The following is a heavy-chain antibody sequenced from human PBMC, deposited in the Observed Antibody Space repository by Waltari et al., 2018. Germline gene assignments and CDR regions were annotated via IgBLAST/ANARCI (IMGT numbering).Heavy chain of an antibody. CDR2: ISSSSSTI. Sequence: EVQLVESGGCLVQPGGSLRLSCAASGFTFSRYSLDWVRPAPGKGLEWVSYISSSSSTIYYADSVKGRFTISRDNAKNSLYLQMNSLRAEDTAVYYCARDGIAVAGIIDYWGQGTLVTVSS. V-gene: IGHV3-48*01. D-gene: IGHD6-19*01. CDR3: ARDGIAVAGIIDY. CDR1: GFTFSRYS. J-gene: IGHJ4*02.